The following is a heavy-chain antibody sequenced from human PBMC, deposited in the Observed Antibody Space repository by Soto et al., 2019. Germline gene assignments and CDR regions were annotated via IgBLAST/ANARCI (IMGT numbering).Heavy chain of an antibody. CDR2: IFTSGST. V-gene: IGHV4-4*07. Sequence: PSETLSLTCTVSGGSLNSYYCTWIRQPAGKGLEWIGRIFTSGSTNYNLSLKSRVTMSVDTSKNQFSLKLSSVTAADTAVYYCAAYNSTLGTFDIWGQGTMVTVSS. D-gene: IGHD6-13*01. CDR1: GGSLNSYY. CDR3: AAYNSTLGTFDI. J-gene: IGHJ3*02.